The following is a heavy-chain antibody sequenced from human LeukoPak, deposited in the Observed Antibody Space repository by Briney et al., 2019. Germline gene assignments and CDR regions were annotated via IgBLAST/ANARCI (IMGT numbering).Heavy chain of an antibody. Sequence: GGSLRLSCAASGFTFDDYAMHWVRQAPGKGLEWVSGISWNSGSIGYADSVKGRFTISRDNSKNTLYLQMNSLRAEDTAVYYCAKDALFLVVVPAAPYYFDYWGQGTLVTVSS. V-gene: IGHV3-9*01. CDR3: AKDALFLVVVPAAPYYFDY. CDR1: GFTFDDYA. J-gene: IGHJ4*02. D-gene: IGHD2-2*01. CDR2: ISWNSGSI.